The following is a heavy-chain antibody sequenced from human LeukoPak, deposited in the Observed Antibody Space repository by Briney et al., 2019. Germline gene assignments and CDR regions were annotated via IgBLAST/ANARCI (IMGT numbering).Heavy chain of an antibody. J-gene: IGHJ3*02. CDR1: GYTFTGYY. D-gene: IGHD3-22*01. CDR2: INPNSGGT. V-gene: IGHV1-2*04. Sequence: ASVKVSCKASGYTFTGYYMHWVRQAPGQGLEWMGWINPNSGGTNYAQKFQGWVTMTRDTSISTAYMELSRLRSDDTAVYYCAGRGWAYYYDSSGPFDIWGQGTMVTVSS. CDR3: AGRGWAYYYDSSGPFDI.